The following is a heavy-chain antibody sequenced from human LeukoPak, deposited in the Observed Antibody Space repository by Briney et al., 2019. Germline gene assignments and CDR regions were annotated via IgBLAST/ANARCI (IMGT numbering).Heavy chain of an antibody. V-gene: IGHV4-59*08. Sequence: PSETLSLTCTVPGGSISSYHWSWIPQPPGKGLEWIGYIHYSGSTNYNPSLKSPITMSVDTSKNEFSLKLTSVTAADTAVFYCVRKGSSGFDYWGQGTLVTVSS. CDR1: GGSISSYH. CDR3: VRKGSSGFDY. CDR2: IHYSGST. D-gene: IGHD3-10*01. J-gene: IGHJ4*02.